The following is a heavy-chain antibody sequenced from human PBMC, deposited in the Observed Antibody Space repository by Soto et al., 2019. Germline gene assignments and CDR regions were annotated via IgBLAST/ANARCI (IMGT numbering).Heavy chain of an antibody. D-gene: IGHD4-17*01. CDR3: AILQYGDRSAFDI. J-gene: IGHJ3*02. CDR1: GFTFSSYG. CDR2: ISYDGSNK. V-gene: IGHV3-30*03. Sequence: QVQLVESGGGVVQPGRSLRLSCAASGFTFSSYGMHWVRQAPGKGLEWVAVISYDGSNKYYADSVKGRFTISRDNSKNTLYLQMNSLRAEDTAVYYCAILQYGDRSAFDIWGQGTMVTVSS.